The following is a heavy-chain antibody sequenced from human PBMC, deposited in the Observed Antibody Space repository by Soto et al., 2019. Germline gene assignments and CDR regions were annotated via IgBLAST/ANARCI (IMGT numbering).Heavy chain of an antibody. CDR3: AKDVVVGATTGLGDYYYYYGMDV. Sequence: PVGSLRLSCAASGFTFSSYGMHWVRQAPGKGLEWVAVISYDGSNKYYADSVKGRFTISRDNSKNTLYLQMNSLRAEDTAVYYCAKDVVVGATTGLGDYYYYYGMDVWGQGTTVTVSS. D-gene: IGHD1-26*01. CDR2: ISYDGSNK. V-gene: IGHV3-30*18. CDR1: GFTFSSYG. J-gene: IGHJ6*02.